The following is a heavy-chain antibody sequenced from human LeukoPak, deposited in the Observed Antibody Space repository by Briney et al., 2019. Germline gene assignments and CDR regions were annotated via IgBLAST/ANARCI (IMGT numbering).Heavy chain of an antibody. CDR2: IKQDGSEK. D-gene: IGHD7-27*01. J-gene: IGHJ4*02. CDR3: ARIPGAEGNSFDY. CDR1: EFTFSRYW. V-gene: IGHV3-7*01. Sequence: PGGSLRLSCAASEFTFSRYWMSWVRQAPGKGLEWVANIKQDGSEKYYVDSVKGRFTISRDNAKNSLYLQMNSLRAEDTAVYYCARIPGAEGNSFDYWGQGTLVTVSS.